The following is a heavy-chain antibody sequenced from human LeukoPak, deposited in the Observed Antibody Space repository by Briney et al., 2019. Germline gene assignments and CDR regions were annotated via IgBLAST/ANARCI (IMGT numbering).Heavy chain of an antibody. J-gene: IGHJ4*02. CDR2: INHSGST. CDR1: GGSFSGYY. CDR3: ARARSSSWYVPLDY. Sequence: PSETLSLTCSVCGGSFSGYYWSWLPHPPGKGLEGIGEINHSGSTNYNPSLKSGAIISVDTSKNQFSLNLSSVTAADTAVYYCARARSSSWYVPLDYCGQGPLITVSS. V-gene: IGHV4-34*01. D-gene: IGHD6-13*01.